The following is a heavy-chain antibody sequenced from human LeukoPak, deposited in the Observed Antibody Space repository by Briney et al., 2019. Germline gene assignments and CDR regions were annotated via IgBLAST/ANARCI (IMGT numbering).Heavy chain of an antibody. D-gene: IGHD2-2*01. Sequence: SQTLSLTCTVSGGSLSSGSNYWSWIRQPAGKGLEWIGRVYTSGNTNYNPSLKRRGTISVDTSKNQFSLRLTSVTAADTAIYYCARESVPVAMVGNNWFDPWGQGILVTVSS. CDR3: ARESVPVAMVGNNWFDP. CDR2: VYTSGNT. V-gene: IGHV4-61*02. CDR1: GGSLSSGSNY. J-gene: IGHJ5*02.